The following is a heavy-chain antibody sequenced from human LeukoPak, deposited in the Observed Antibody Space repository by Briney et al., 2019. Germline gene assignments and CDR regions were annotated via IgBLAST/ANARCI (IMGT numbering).Heavy chain of an antibody. J-gene: IGHJ3*01. CDR1: GASISGYY. V-gene: IGHV4-4*09. CDR3: ARHSNVYSASPRRPFHV. Sequence: SETLSLTCTVSGASISGYYWSWIRQPPGRGLEWIGYIYTSGSTDYNPSLKSRVTISLDTSKHQFSLNLSSVTAADTAVYYCARHSNVYSASPRRPFHVWGQGTMVTVSS. D-gene: IGHD1-26*01. CDR2: IYTSGST.